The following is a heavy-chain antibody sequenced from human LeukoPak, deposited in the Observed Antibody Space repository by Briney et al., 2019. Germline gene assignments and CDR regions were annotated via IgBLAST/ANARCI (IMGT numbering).Heavy chain of an antibody. CDR1: GFTFSNYW. J-gene: IGHJ4*02. CDR3: AKDRRITMM. V-gene: IGHV3-7*05. CDR2: IKLNGSEK. Sequence: GASLRLSCAASGFTFSNYWMSWVRQAPGKGVEWVANIKLNGSEKNYVDSVKGRFTISRDNSKNTLYLQMKRLRVEDTALYYCAKDRRITMMGGQGTLVTVSS. D-gene: IGHD3-22*01.